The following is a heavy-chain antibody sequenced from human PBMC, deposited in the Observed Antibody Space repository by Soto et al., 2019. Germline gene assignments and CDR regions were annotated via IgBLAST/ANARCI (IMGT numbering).Heavy chain of an antibody. D-gene: IGHD3-16*01. Sequence: PSETLSLTCDVYGGSFSYYSWTWIRQPPGKGLQWIGQINHSGSANYNPSLKSRVTISVHTSSSQFSLELSSVTAADTAVYYCARGLIRGSHYPGGWYYFAPWGQGTQVTVSS. CDR3: ARGLIRGSHYPGGWYYFAP. J-gene: IGHJ4*02. V-gene: IGHV4-34*01. CDR1: GGSFSYYS. CDR2: INHSGSA.